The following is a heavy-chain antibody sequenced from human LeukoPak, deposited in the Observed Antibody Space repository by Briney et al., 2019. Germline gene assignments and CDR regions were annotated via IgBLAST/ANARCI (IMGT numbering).Heavy chain of an antibody. V-gene: IGHV4-39*07. D-gene: IGHD5-24*01. J-gene: IGHJ4*02. CDR2: IYYSGST. CDR1: GGSISGSSYY. Sequence: SETLSLTCTVSGGSISGSSYYWGWIRQPPGKGLEWIGSIYYSGSTYYNPSLKSRVTISVDTSKNQFSLKLSSVTAADTAVYYCARAGDGYWSTTRGFDYWGQGTLVTVSS. CDR3: ARAGDGYWSTTRGFDY.